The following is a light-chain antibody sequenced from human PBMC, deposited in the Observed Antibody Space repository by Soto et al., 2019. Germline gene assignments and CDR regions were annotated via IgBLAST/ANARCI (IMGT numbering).Light chain of an antibody. Sequence: DIQMTQPPSTLSASVVERLTISCLASQGIGTYLAWYQQKPGKAPKLLIYAAFTLHSGVPARFSGSGSGTEFTLTISSLKPDDFATYYCQKYQSYSRTCGQGTKGDI. CDR3: QKYQSYSRT. V-gene: IGKV1-5*01. CDR2: AAF. CDR1: QGIGTY. J-gene: IGKJ1*01.